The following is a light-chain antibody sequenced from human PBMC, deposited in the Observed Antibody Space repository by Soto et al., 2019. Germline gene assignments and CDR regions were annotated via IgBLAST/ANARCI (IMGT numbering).Light chain of an antibody. Sequence: EIVMSPSRATLSVTKRDRATLSCMSSQSLSDNHLAWYQQRPGQAPRLLIYDASNRATGIPDRFSGSGSGTDFTLTISRLEPEDFAVYYCQQYGSSPRTFGQGTRLEIK. CDR2: DAS. J-gene: IGKJ5*01. V-gene: IGKV3-20*01. CDR1: QSLSDNH. CDR3: QQYGSSPRT.